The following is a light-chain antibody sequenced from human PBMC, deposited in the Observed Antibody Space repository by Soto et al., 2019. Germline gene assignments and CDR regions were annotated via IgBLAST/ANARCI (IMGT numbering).Light chain of an antibody. CDR1: QSISIW. CDR3: SQHKSYPLT. V-gene: IGKV1-5*01. J-gene: IGKJ4*01. Sequence: DSQMTHSPSRLSASVGDRVTITCRTSQSISIWLSWYQLRPGKAPKLLISDASNLKSGAPSRFSGRGSRTEFTLTISSLQPDDFASYYCSQHKSYPLTFGGGTKVDIK. CDR2: DAS.